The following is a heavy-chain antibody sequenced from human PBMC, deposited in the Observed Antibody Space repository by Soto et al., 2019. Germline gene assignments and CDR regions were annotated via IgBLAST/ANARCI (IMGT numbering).Heavy chain of an antibody. CDR2: FDPEDGET. V-gene: IGHV1-24*01. D-gene: IGHD3-3*01. Sequence: GASVKVSCKVSGYTLTELSMHWVRQAPGKGLEWMGGFDPEDGETIYAQKFQGRVTMTEDTSTDTAYMELSSLRSEDTAVYYCAKGLRFLEWLSIDYGGQGPRVPVSS. J-gene: IGHJ4*02. CDR1: GYTLTELS. CDR3: AKGLRFLEWLSIDY.